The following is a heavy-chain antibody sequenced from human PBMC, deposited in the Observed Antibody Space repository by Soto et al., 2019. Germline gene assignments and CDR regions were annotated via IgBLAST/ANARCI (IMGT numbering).Heavy chain of an antibody. CDR2: VGLTGDRT. V-gene: IGHV3-23*01. Sequence: EVQLLESGGGLVQPGGSLRLPWLASRFGSSSYELSWARQAVGKGFEGFSRVGLTGDRTNYAGSVKGRFTVSRDNFKNTLYLEMDSLRPEDTAIYYCARGGGYCTPTSCAIDSWGRGTPVTVSS. J-gene: IGHJ4*02. CDR1: RFGSSSYE. CDR3: ARGGGYCTPTSCAIDS. D-gene: IGHD2-8*01.